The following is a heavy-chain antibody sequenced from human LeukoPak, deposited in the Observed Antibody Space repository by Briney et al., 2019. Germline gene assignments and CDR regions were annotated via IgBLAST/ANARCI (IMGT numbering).Heavy chain of an antibody. J-gene: IGHJ4*02. CDR1: GYTLTELS. D-gene: IGHD2-2*01. V-gene: IGHV1-24*01. CDR3: AASIVVVPAGLFDGFDY. CDR2: FDPEDGET. Sequence: ASVKVSCKVSGYTLTELSMHWVRQAPGKGLEWMGGFDPEDGETIYAQKFQGRVTMTEDTSTDTAYMELSSLRSEDTAVYYCAASIVVVPAGLFDGFDYWGQGTLVTVSS.